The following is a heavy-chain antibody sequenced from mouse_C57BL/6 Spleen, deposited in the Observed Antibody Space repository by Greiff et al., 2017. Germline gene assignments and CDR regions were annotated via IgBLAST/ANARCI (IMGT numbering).Heavy chain of an antibody. D-gene: IGHD2-5*01. J-gene: IGHJ3*01. CDR1: GFTFSDYG. CDR2: ISSGSSTI. Sequence: EVQVVESGGGLVKPGGSLKLSCAASGFTFSDYGMHWVRQAPGKGLEWVAYISSGSSTIYYADTVKGRFTISRDNAKNTLFLQMTSLRSEDTAMYYCARPYSNYGAWCAYWGQGTLVTVSA. CDR3: ARPYSNYGAWCAY. V-gene: IGHV5-17*01.